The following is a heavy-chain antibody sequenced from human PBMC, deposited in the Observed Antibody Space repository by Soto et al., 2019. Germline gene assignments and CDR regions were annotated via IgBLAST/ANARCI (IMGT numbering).Heavy chain of an antibody. J-gene: IGHJ5*02. CDR1: GFTFSSYA. CDR3: ARDRMVRGVGFDP. CDR2: ISYDGSNK. Sequence: QVQLVESGGGVVQPGRSLRLSCAASGFTFSSYAMHWVRQAPGEGLEWVAVISYDGSNKYYADSVKGRFTISRDNSKNTLYLQMNSLRAEDTAVYYCARDRMVRGVGFDPWGQGTLVTVSS. V-gene: IGHV3-30-3*01. D-gene: IGHD3-10*01.